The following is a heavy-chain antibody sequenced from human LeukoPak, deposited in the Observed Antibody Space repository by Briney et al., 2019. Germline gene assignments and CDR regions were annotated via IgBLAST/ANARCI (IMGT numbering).Heavy chain of an antibody. CDR2: MNPNSGNT. V-gene: IGHV1-8*03. J-gene: IGHJ4*02. Sequence: GASVKVSCKASGYTFTSYDINWVRQATGQGLDWMGWMNPNSGNTGYAQKFQGRVTNTRNTSISTAYMELSSLRSEDTAVYYCARVRSGSYSRYHRPYYFDYWGQGTLVTGSS. CDR3: ARVRSGSYSRYHRPYYFDY. D-gene: IGHD3-10*01. CDR1: GYTFTSYD.